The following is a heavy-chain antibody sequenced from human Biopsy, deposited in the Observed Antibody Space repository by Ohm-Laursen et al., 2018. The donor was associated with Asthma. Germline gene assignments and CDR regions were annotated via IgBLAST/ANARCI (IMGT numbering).Heavy chain of an antibody. D-gene: IGHD5-12*01. CDR3: AKRRGYSGHDNDY. V-gene: IGHV3-30*18. Sequence: SLRLSCAASGFTFRKSAMHWVRQAPGKGLEWVAVISYDGNHKFYEDSVKGRFTISRDNSKNTLYLQMNSLRTEDTAVYYCAKRRGYSGHDNDYWGQGALVIVSS. CDR2: ISYDGNHK. CDR1: GFTFRKSA. J-gene: IGHJ4*02.